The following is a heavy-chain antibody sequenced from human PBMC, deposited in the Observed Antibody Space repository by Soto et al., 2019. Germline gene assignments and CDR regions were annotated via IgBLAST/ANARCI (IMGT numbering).Heavy chain of an antibody. V-gene: IGHV3-23*01. CDR1: GFSFGNSP. CDR3: AKNLPVGGLRYWCPPAN. Sequence: PGGSLRLSCVASGFSFGNSPMSWVRQAPGRGLEWVSAITEAGGGIYYATSVKGRFVVSRDNSKNILFLEMNNLRVDDTATYYCAKNLPVGGLRYWCPPANWGQGVVVTVSS. J-gene: IGHJ4*02. D-gene: IGHD2-15*01. CDR2: ITEAGGGI.